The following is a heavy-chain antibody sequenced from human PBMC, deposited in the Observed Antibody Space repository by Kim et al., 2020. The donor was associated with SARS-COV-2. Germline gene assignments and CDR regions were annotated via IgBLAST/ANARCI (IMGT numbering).Heavy chain of an antibody. J-gene: IGHJ4*02. CDR2: ISGNGANT. D-gene: IGHD3-22*01. V-gene: IGHV3-23*01. CDR3: AKRITMIVFDYFDY. CDR1: GFTFSSHA. Sequence: GGSLRLSCAASGFTFSSHAMYWVRQAPGKGLEWVSAISGNGANTYYADSVKGRFTISRDNSKNTVYLQMNSLRAEDTALYYCAKRITMIVFDYFDYWGQG.